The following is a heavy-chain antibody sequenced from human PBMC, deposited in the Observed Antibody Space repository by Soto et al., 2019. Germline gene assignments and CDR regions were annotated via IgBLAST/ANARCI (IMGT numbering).Heavy chain of an antibody. CDR2: ISGGGGTT. J-gene: IGHJ4*02. CDR1: GFTFSNSA. V-gene: IGHV3-23*01. CDR3: AKLVGYGSGWYPDY. D-gene: IGHD6-19*01. Sequence: PVGSLRLSCAASGFTFSNSAMSWVRQAPGKGLEWVSAISGGGGTTYYANSVKGRFTISRDNSKNTLFLQMNSLRAEDTAVYYCAKLVGYGSGWYPDYWGQGTPVTVSS.